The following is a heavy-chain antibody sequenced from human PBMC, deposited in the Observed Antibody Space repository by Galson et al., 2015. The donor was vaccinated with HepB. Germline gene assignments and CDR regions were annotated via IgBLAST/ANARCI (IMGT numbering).Heavy chain of an antibody. CDR3: AKGVTVAGNLDY. CDR1: GFTFSSYS. V-gene: IGHV3-9*01. D-gene: IGHD6-19*01. CDR2: ISWNSGSI. Sequence: SLRLSCAASGFTFSSYSMNWVRQAPGKGLEWVSGISWNSGSIDYADSVKGRFTISRDNAKNSLYLQMNSLRPEDTALYYCAKGVTVAGNLDYWGQGTLVTVSS. J-gene: IGHJ4*02.